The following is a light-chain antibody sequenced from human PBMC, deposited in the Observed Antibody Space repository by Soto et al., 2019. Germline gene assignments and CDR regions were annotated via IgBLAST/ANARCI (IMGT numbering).Light chain of an antibody. CDR2: WAS. CDR1: QSVLYSSNNKNF. J-gene: IGKJ1*01. CDR3: QQYYGTPWT. V-gene: IGKV4-1*01. Sequence: DIVMTQSPDSLTVSLGERATINCKSSQSVLYSSNNKNFLAGYQQKPGQPPKLLIYWASTRESGVPDGFSGSGSGTDFTLTISSLQAEDVAVYYCQQYYGTPWTFGQGTKVEIK.